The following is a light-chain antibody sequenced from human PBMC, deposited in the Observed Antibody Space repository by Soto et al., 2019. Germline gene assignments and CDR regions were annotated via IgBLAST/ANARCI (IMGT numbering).Light chain of an antibody. V-gene: IGKV1-5*03. J-gene: IGKJ1*01. CDR1: QSISSW. CDR2: KAS. Sequence: DIQMTQSPSTLSASVGDRVTITCRASQSISSWLAWYQQKPGKAPKLLIYKASSLESGVPSRFSSRGSETEFNLTISSLKRDDFATYYCQQYHSYLWTFVQGTKVEIK. CDR3: QQYHSYLWT.